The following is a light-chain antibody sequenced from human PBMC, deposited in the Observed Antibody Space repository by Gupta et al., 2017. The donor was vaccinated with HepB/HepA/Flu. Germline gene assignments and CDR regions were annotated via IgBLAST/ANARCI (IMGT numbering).Light chain of an antibody. CDR2: GNS. V-gene: IGLV1-40*01. CDR1: SSNSGAGYD. J-gene: IGLJ2*01. Sequence: QSVLTQPPLVSGAPGQRVTISCTGSSSNSGAGYDVHWYHQIPGTAPKLLIYGNSNRPSVVPGRFSGSKSGTSAALAITGLHSEGEADYYCQSYDSSLSVVFGGGTKLTVL. CDR3: QSYDSSLSVV.